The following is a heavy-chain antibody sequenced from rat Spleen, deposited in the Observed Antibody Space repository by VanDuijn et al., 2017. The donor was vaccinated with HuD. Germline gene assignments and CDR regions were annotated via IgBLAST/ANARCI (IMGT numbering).Heavy chain of an antibody. CDR1: GFTFSDYA. CDR3: ARRHYGYTDYCDY. J-gene: IGHJ2*01. Sequence: EVQLVESGGGLVQPGRSLKFSCTASGFTFSDYAMAWVRQAPKKGLEWVATISYGDSSGHSSTYYRDSVKGRFTISRDNAKSTLSLQMYSLMSEDTATYYCARRHYGYTDYCDYWGQGVMVTVAS. D-gene: IGHD1-9*01. CDR2: ISYGDSSGHSST. V-gene: IGHV5-17*01.